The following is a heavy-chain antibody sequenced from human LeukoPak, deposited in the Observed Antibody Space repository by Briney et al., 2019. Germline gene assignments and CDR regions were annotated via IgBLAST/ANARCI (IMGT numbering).Heavy chain of an antibody. Sequence: GGSLRLSCAASGFNFSSYWMSWVRQAPGKGLEWVANIKQDVSEKHYVDSVKGRFTISRDNAKNSSYLQMNSLRVEDTAVYYCARGYPSVVRGVIEYWGQGTLVTVFS. J-gene: IGHJ4*02. V-gene: IGHV3-7*01. CDR2: IKQDVSEK. D-gene: IGHD3-10*01. CDR3: ARGYPSVVRGVIEY. CDR1: GFNFSSYW.